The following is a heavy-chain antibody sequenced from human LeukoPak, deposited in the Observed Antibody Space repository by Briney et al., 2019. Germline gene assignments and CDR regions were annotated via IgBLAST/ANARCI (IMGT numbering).Heavy chain of an antibody. V-gene: IGHV3-33*01. Sequence: GGSLRLSCAASGFIFSSYGMHWVRQAPGKGLEWVAIIYYDGSDKYCADSVKGRFTISRDNSKDTLYLQMNSLRAEDTAVYYCARQIAYYYDSSGYYTTDYWGQGTLVTVSS. D-gene: IGHD3-22*01. CDR1: GFIFSSYG. J-gene: IGHJ4*02. CDR2: IYYDGSDK. CDR3: ARQIAYYYDSSGYYTTDY.